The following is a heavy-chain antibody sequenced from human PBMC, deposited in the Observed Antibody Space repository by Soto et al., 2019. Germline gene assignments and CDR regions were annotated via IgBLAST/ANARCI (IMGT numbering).Heavy chain of an antibody. D-gene: IGHD6-6*01. CDR2: INHSGST. Sequence: SETLSLTCAVYGGSFSGYYWSWIRQPPGKGLEWIGEINHSGSTNYNPSLKSRVTISVDTSKNQFSLKLSSVTAADTAVYYCARAPNRPSYSSSSVFFPKTPNKGYYMDVWGKGTTVTVSS. V-gene: IGHV4-34*01. CDR1: GGSFSGYY. J-gene: IGHJ6*03. CDR3: ARAPNRPSYSSSSVFFPKTPNKGYYMDV.